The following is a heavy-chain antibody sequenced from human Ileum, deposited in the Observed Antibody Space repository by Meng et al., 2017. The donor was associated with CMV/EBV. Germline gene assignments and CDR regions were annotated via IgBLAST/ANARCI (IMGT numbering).Heavy chain of an antibody. CDR2: TYYRSKWYD. V-gene: IGHV6-1*01. CDR3: AREMGAHDY. CDR1: GDSVSSNIAA. D-gene: IGHD4/OR15-4a*01. Sequence: QVQLQQSGPGLVKPSQTHSLTCAISGDSVSSNIAAWSWIRQSPSRGLEWLGRTYYRSKWYDDYAVSVKSRVTITPDTSKNQFSLHLNSVSPEDTAIYFCAREMGAHDYWGQGTLVTVSS. J-gene: IGHJ4*02.